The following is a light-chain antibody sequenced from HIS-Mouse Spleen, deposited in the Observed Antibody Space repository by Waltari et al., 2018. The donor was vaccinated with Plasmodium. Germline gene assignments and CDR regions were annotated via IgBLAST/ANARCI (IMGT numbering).Light chain of an antibody. V-gene: IGLV3-19*01. CDR3: NSRDSSGNHLV. Sequence: SSELTQDPAVSVALGQTVRITCQGDSLRSYYASWYQQNPGQAPVLVIYGQNNRPSGIPDRFSGSSSGNPASLTITGAQAEDEADYYCNSRDSSGNHLVFGGGTKLTVL. CDR1: SLRSYY. J-gene: IGLJ2*01. CDR2: GQN.